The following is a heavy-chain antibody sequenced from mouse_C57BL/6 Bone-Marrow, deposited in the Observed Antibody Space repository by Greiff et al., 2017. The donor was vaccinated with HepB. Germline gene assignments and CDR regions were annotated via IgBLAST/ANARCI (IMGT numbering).Heavy chain of an antibody. J-gene: IGHJ1*03. D-gene: IGHD1-1*01. CDR2: FYPGSGSI. CDR3: ARHHIYYYGSSYGYFDV. CDR1: GYTFTEYT. V-gene: IGHV1-62-2*01. Sequence: QVHVKQSGAELVKPGASVKLSCKASGYTFTEYTIHWVKQRSGQGLEWIGWFYPGSGSIKYNEKFKDKATLTADKSSSTVYMELSRLTSEDSAVYFCARHHIYYYGSSYGYFDVWGTGTTVTVSS.